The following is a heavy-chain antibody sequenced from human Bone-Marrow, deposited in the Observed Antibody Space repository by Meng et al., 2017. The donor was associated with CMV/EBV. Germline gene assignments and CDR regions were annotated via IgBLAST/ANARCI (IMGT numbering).Heavy chain of an antibody. Sequence: GSLRLSCAVYGGSFSGYYWSWIRQPPGKGLEWIGEINHSGSTNYNPSLKSRVTIPVDTSKNQFSLKLSSVTAADTAVYYCARGRALTRYCSSTSCYPFDYWGQGTLVTVPS. D-gene: IGHD2-2*01. CDR2: INHSGST. V-gene: IGHV4-34*01. CDR1: GGSFSGYY. CDR3: ARGRALTRYCSSTSCYPFDY. J-gene: IGHJ4*02.